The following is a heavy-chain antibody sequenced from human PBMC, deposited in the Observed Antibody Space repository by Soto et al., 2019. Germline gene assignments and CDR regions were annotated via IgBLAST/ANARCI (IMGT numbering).Heavy chain of an antibody. J-gene: IGHJ5*02. D-gene: IGHD6-13*01. V-gene: IGHV1-3*01. Sequence: ASVKVSCKASGYTFTSYAMHWVRQAPGQRLEWMGWINAGNGNTKYSQKFQGRVTITRDTSASTAYMELSSLRSEDTAVYYCARDLGYSSILVVNWFDPWGQGTLVTVSS. CDR1: GYTFTSYA. CDR2: INAGNGNT. CDR3: ARDLGYSSILVVNWFDP.